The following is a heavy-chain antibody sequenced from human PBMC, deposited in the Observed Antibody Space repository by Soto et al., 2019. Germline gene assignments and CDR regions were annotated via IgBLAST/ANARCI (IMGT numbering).Heavy chain of an antibody. V-gene: IGHV1-18*01. J-gene: IGHJ5*02. Sequence: ASVKVSCKASGYTFTSYGISWVRQAPGQGLEWMGWISAYNGNTNYAQKLQGRVTMTTDTSTSTAYMELRSLRSDDTAVYYCARDGEYSSSVLNWFDPWGQGTLVTVSS. CDR2: ISAYNGNT. CDR3: ARDGEYSSSVLNWFDP. CDR1: GYTFTSYG. D-gene: IGHD6-6*01.